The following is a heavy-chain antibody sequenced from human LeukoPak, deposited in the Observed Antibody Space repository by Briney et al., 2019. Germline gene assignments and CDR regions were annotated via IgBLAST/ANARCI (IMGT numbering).Heavy chain of an antibody. J-gene: IGHJ4*02. D-gene: IGHD3-16*01. CDR2: IKNKDEGEKT. V-gene: IGHV3-15*07. CDR3: TTGIDYGGGY. Sequence: GGSLRLSCAVSGFIFTNVWMNWVRQAPGKGLEWVGRIKNKDEGEKTDYAAPVKGRFTISRDDSKATLFLQMNSLKVEDTAIYYCTTGIDYGGGYWGQGTLVSVSS. CDR1: GFIFTNVW.